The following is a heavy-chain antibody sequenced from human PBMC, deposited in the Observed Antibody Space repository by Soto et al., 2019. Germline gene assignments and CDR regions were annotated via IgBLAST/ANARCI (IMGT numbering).Heavy chain of an antibody. CDR2: INPNSGGT. Sequence: QVQLVQSGAEVKKPGASVKVSCKASGYTFTGYYMHWVRQAPGQGLEWMGWINPNSGGTNYAQKFQGWVTMTRDTSISTAYMELSRLRSDDTAVYYCARDLKHLDYGGNSFDYGMDVWGQGTTVTVSS. V-gene: IGHV1-2*04. D-gene: IGHD4-17*01. CDR3: ARDLKHLDYGGNSFDYGMDV. CDR1: GYTFTGYY. J-gene: IGHJ6*02.